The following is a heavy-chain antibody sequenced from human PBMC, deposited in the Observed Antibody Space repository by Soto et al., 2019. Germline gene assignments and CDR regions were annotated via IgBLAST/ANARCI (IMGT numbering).Heavy chain of an antibody. V-gene: IGHV4-31*03. J-gene: IGHJ5*02. CDR2: IYYSGST. CDR3: AREGYCSGGSCYSDNWFDP. Sequence: TSETLSLTCTVSGGSISSGGYYWSWIRQHPGKGLEWIGYIYYSGSTYYNPSLKSRVTISVDTPKNQFSLKLSSVTAADTAVYYCAREGYCSGGSCYSDNWFDPWGQGTLVTVSS. CDR1: GGSISSGGYY. D-gene: IGHD2-15*01.